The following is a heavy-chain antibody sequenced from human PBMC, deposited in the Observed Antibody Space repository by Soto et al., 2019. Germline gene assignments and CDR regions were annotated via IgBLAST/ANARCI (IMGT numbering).Heavy chain of an antibody. CDR3: ARRFTWGYRFIGHREYYFDY. D-gene: IGHD3-16*02. V-gene: IGHV4-39*01. CDR2: IYYSGST. Sequence: SETLSLTCTVSGGSISSSSYYWGWIRQPPGKGLEWIGSIYYSGSTYYNPSLKSRVTISVDTSKNQFSLKLSSVTAADTAVYYCARRFTWGYRFIGHREYYFDYWGQGTLVTVSS. J-gene: IGHJ4*02. CDR1: GGSISSSSYY.